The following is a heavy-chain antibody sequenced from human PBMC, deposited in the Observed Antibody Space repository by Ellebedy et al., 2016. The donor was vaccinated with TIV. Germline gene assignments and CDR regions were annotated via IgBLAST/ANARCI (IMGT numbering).Heavy chain of an antibody. V-gene: IGHV3-23*01. CDR1: GFVFGSYA. J-gene: IGHJ4*02. Sequence: GESLKISCVGSGFVFGSYAMSWVRQAPGKGLEWVSRISGYNDDTDYADSVRGRFTISRDNSKNTLYLQMNSLRAEDTDVYYCTSRETTIHWGQGTLVTVSS. CDR2: ISGYNDDT. D-gene: IGHD1/OR15-1a*01. CDR3: TSRETTIH.